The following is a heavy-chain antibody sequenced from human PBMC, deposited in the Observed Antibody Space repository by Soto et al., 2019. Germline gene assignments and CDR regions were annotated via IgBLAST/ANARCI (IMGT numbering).Heavy chain of an antibody. CDR1: GGSISSYY. CDR2: IYYSGST. D-gene: IGHD3-3*01. V-gene: IGHV4-59*01. J-gene: IGHJ5*02. CDR3: ARGRRFLEQNHNHLNWFDP. Sequence: PSETLSLTCTVSGGSISSYYWSWIRQPPGKGLEWIGYIYYSGSTNYNPSLKSRVTISVDTSKNQFSLKLSSVTAADTAVYYCARGRRFLEQNHNHLNWFDPWGQGTLVTVSS.